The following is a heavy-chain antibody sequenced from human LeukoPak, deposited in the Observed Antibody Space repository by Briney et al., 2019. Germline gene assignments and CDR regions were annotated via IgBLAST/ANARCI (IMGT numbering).Heavy chain of an antibody. D-gene: IGHD4-23*01. J-gene: IGHJ3*02. Sequence: ASVKVSCKASGYTFTSYGISWVRQAPGQGLEWMGWISAYNGNTNYAQKLQGRVTMTTDTSTSTAYMELRSLRSEDTAVYYCARRLGLRWDLQAFDIWGQGTMVTVSS. V-gene: IGHV1-18*01. CDR2: ISAYNGNT. CDR3: ARRLGLRWDLQAFDI. CDR1: GYTFTSYG.